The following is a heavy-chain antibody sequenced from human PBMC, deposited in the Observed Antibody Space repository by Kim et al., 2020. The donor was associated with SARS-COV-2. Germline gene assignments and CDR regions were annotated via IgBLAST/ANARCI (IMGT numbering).Heavy chain of an antibody. D-gene: IGHD3-16*01. J-gene: IGHJ6*03. Sequence: NSNPSLKSRVPIAVDTSKNQFSLKLGSVTAADTAVYYCARTGRFYYYMDVWGKGTTVTVSS. CDR3: ARTGRFYYYMDV. V-gene: IGHV4-4*09.